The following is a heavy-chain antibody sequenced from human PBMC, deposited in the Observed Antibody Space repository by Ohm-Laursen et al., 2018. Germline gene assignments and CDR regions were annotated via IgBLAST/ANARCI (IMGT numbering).Heavy chain of an antibody. D-gene: IGHD1-7*01. CDR2: ISSSGTTK. V-gene: IGHV3-48*03. CDR3: ARRSITGTTEFDY. J-gene: IGHJ4*02. CDR1: GFTFGDYG. Sequence: SLRLSCAASGFTFGDYGLHWVRQAPGKGLEWLSYISSSGTTKYYADSVKGRFTISRDNANKSLYLQMNSLRAEDTAVYYCARRSITGTTEFDYWGQGTLVTVSS.